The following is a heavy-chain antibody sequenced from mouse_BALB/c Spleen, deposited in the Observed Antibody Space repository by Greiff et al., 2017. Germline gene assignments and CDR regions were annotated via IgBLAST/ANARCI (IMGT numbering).Heavy chain of an antibody. CDR1: GYTFSSYW. J-gene: IGHJ3*01. Sequence: QVQLQQSGAELMKPGASVKISCKATGYTFSSYWIEWVKQRPGHGLEWIGEILPGSGSTNYNEKFKGKATFTADTSSNTAYMQLSSLTSEDTAVYYCNAGGNYLAWFAYWGQGTLVTVSA. D-gene: IGHD2-1*01. V-gene: IGHV1-9*01. CDR2: ILPGSGST. CDR3: NAGGNYLAWFAY.